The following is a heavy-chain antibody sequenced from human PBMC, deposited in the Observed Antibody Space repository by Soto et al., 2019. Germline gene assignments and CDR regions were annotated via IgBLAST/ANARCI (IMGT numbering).Heavy chain of an antibody. V-gene: IGHV1-69*01. CDR2: IIPVSGAA. D-gene: IGHD2-2*01. Sequence: QVQLVQSGAEVKKPGSSVKVSCKASGGTFCSYAFSWVRQAPGQGLEWMGGIIPVSGAAHYAQKFQGRVTITANESTSTAYMELSRLSSQDTAVYYCATALGCRSTSCTLDYWGQGTRVIVSS. CDR3: ATALGCRSTSCTLDY. J-gene: IGHJ4*02. CDR1: GGTFCSYA.